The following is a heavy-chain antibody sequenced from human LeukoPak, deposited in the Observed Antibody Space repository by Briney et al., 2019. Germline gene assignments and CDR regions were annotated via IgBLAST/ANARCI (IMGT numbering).Heavy chain of an antibody. Sequence: GGSLRLSCAASGFTFSDAWMSWVRQAPGRGLGWVGRIKSKTDGGTTDYAAPVKGRFTISRDDSKNTLYLQMNSLKTEDTAVYYCTTRGGSFSIFDYWGQGTLVTVSS. J-gene: IGHJ4*02. V-gene: IGHV3-15*01. CDR1: GFTFSDAW. CDR2: IKSKTDGGTT. CDR3: TTRGGSFSIFDY. D-gene: IGHD1-26*01.